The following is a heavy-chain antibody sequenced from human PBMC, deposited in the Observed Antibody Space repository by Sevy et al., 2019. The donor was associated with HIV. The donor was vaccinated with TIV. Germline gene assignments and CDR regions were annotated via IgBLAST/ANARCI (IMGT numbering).Heavy chain of an antibody. Sequence: QLGGSLRLSCAASGFTFSSYSMNWVRQAPGKGLEWVSYISRSSSTIYYVDSVKGRFTISRDNAKNSLYLQMNSLRAEDTAVYYCARSPPYSSGWYGIDYWGQGTLVTVSS. V-gene: IGHV3-48*01. CDR2: ISRSSSTI. CDR1: GFTFSSYS. CDR3: ARSPPYSSGWYGIDY. J-gene: IGHJ4*02. D-gene: IGHD6-19*01.